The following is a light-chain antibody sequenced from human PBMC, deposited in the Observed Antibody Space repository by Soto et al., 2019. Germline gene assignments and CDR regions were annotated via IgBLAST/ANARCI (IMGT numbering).Light chain of an antibody. CDR1: QSIRNY. V-gene: IGKV1-39*01. J-gene: IGKJ5*01. CDR2: AAS. CDR3: QQSYSTPT. Sequence: DIQMTQSPSSLSASVGDRVTITCRASQSIRNYLNWYQQKPGKTPKLLIYAASCLQSWVPSLFSGSGSGLDFTLTISILQPEDFATYYCQQSYSTPTFGQGTRLEIK.